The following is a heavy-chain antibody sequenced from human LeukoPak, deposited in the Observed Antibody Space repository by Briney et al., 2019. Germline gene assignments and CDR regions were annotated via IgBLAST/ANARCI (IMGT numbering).Heavy chain of an antibody. CDR1: GYTFTGYY. CDR3: ARGEDMGRNYYYYYGMDV. CDR2: INPNSGGT. Sequence: ASVKVSCKASGYTFTGYYMHWVRHAPGQGLEWMGWINPNSGGTNYAQKFQGRVTITRDTSISTAYMELSRLRSDDTAVYYCARGEDMGRNYYYYYGMDVWGQGTTVTASS. J-gene: IGHJ6*02. D-gene: IGHD2-15*01. V-gene: IGHV1-2*02.